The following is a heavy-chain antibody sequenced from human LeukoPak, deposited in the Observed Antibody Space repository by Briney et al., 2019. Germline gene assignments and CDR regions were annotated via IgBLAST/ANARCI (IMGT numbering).Heavy chain of an antibody. Sequence: GGSLRLSCAASGFTFSSYGMHWVRQAPGTGLEWVAVIWYDGSNKYYADSVKGRFTISRDNSKNTLYLQMNSLRAEDTAVYYWGRAQWELLRGVFDYWGQGTLVTVSS. CDR3: GRAQWELLRGVFDY. CDR1: GFTFSSYG. D-gene: IGHD1-26*01. J-gene: IGHJ4*02. V-gene: IGHV3-33*01. CDR2: IWYDGSNK.